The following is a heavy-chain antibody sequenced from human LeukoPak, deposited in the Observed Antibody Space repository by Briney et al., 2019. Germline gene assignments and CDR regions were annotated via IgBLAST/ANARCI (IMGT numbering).Heavy chain of an antibody. J-gene: IGHJ4*02. CDR3: ARVRDYGDYPPDY. CDR2: IGGSGTTI. CDR1: GFTFSSYS. D-gene: IGHD4-17*01. Sequence: GGPLRLSCAASGFTFSSYSMNWVRQAPGKGLEWVSYIGGSGTTIYYADSVKGRFTISRDNAKNSLYLQMSSLRAEDTAVYYCARVRDYGDYPPDYWGQGTLVTVSS. V-gene: IGHV3-48*01.